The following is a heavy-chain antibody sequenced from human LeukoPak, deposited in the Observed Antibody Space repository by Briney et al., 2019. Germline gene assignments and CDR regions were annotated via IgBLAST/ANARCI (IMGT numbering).Heavy chain of an antibody. D-gene: IGHD3-3*01. V-gene: IGHV1-46*01. J-gene: IGHJ4*02. CDR1: GYTFTSYY. Sequence: ASVKVSCKASGYTFTSYYMHWLRQAPEQGLEWMGIINPSGGSTSYAQKFQGRVTMTRDTSTSTVYMELSSLRSEDTAVYYCASSYYDFWSDPPVEWDYWGQGTLVTVSS. CDR2: INPSGGST. CDR3: ASSYYDFWSDPPVEWDY.